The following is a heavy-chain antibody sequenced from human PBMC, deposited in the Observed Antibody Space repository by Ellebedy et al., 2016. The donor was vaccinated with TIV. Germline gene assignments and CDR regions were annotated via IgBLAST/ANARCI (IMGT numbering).Heavy chain of an antibody. D-gene: IGHD3-16*01. CDR1: GFTFDNFA. CDR2: ISWNSGSI. Sequence: PGGSLRLSCAASGFTFDNFAMPWVRQAPGKGLDWVSGISWNSGSIGYADSVKGRFTISRDNAKNSLYLQMNSLRAEDTALYYCAEDNDDYIWGSYIDYWGQGTLVTVSS. CDR3: AEDNDDYIWGSYIDY. V-gene: IGHV3-9*01. J-gene: IGHJ4*02.